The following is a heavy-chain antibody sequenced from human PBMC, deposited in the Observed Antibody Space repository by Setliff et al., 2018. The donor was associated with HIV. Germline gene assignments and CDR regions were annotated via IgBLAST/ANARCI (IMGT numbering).Heavy chain of an antibody. V-gene: IGHV4-4*07. Sequence: SETLSLPCTVSDSGTYYWSWILQPAGKGLEWIGRVSSRGDTNYNPSLKSRVTMSVDTSKNQSSLKMTSVTASDTAVYYCARAAAGNTGPFDLGGQGSPVTVSS. CDR3: ARAAAGNTGPFDL. CDR2: VSSRGDT. D-gene: IGHD4-17*01. CDR1: DSGTYY. J-gene: IGHJ4*02.